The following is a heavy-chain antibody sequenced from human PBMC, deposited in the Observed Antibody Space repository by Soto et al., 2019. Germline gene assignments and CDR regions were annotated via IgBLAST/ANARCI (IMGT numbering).Heavy chain of an antibody. D-gene: IGHD2-2*01. Sequence: QVQLVQSGAEVKKPGSSVKVSCKASGGTFSSYAISWVRQAPGQGLEWMGGIIPIFGTANYAQKFQGRVTITADESTSTAYMELSSLRSEDTAVYYCARDPPYCSSTSCYETENWFDPWGQGTLVTVSS. J-gene: IGHJ5*02. CDR2: IIPIFGTA. CDR3: ARDPPYCSSTSCYETENWFDP. CDR1: GGTFSSYA. V-gene: IGHV1-69*01.